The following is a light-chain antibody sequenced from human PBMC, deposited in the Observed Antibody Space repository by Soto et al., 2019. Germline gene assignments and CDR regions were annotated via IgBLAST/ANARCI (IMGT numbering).Light chain of an antibody. J-gene: IGLJ2*01. CDR1: SSNIGAGYD. CDR2: GNT. Sequence: QSVLTQPPSVSGAPGQRVTISCTGSSSNIGAGYDVHWYQHLPGTAPKLLIYGNTNRPSGVPDRFSGSKSGTSASLAITVLQAEDEADYYGQSYDSSLRAVVFGGGTKLTVL. CDR3: QSYDSSLRAVV. V-gene: IGLV1-40*01.